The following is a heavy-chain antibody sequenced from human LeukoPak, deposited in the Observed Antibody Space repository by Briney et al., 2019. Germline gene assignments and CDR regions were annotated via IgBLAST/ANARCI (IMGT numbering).Heavy chain of an antibody. D-gene: IGHD3-10*01. CDR1: GFTFSNYE. Sequence: PGGSLRLSCAASGFTFSNYEMNWVRQAPGKGLQWVSSISSNSRNIYYTDSVKGRFTISRDNAKSSLYLQMNSLRVEDTAVYYCAGSTFYYGSGRSPEPLDSWGQGTLVTVSS. CDR2: ISSNSRNI. V-gene: IGHV3-21*01. J-gene: IGHJ4*02. CDR3: AGSTFYYGSGRSPEPLDS.